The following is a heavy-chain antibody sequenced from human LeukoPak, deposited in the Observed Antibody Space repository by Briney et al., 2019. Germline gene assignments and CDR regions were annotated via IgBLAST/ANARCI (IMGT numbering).Heavy chain of an antibody. D-gene: IGHD2-21*02. Sequence: PSETLSLTCTVSSGSISSYYWSWIRQPPGKGLEWIGYIYYTGSTNYNPSLKSRVTISVDTSKNQFSLKLSSVTAADTAVYYCAREVVVVTAKWFDPWGQGTLVTVSS. CDR3: AREVVVVTAKWFDP. CDR1: SGSISSYY. J-gene: IGHJ5*02. CDR2: IYYTGST. V-gene: IGHV4-59*01.